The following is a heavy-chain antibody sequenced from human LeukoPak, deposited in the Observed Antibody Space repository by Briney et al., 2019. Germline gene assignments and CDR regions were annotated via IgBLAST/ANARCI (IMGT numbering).Heavy chain of an antibody. CDR3: ARTGRWLQFALYAFDI. CDR2: IYTSGST. CDR1: DGSISSYY. V-gene: IGHV4-4*07. D-gene: IGHD5-24*01. J-gene: IGHJ3*02. Sequence: PSETLSLTCTVSDGSISSYYWSWIRQPAGKGLEWIGRIYTSGSTNYNPSLKSRVTMSVDTSKNQFSLKLSSVTAADTAVYYCARTGRWLQFALYAFDIRGQGTMVTVSS.